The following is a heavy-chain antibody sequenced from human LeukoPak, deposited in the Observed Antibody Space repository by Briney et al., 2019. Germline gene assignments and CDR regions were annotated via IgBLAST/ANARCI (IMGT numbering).Heavy chain of an antibody. J-gene: IGHJ4*02. Sequence: PGGSLRLSCAASGFTFSSYGMHWVRQAPGKGLEWVAVISYGGSNKYYADSVKGRFTISRDNSKNMLYLQMNSLRAEDTAVYYCANHYDSSGYYFDYWGRGTLVTVSS. CDR3: ANHYDSSGYYFDY. D-gene: IGHD3-22*01. V-gene: IGHV3-30*18. CDR1: GFTFSSYG. CDR2: ISYGGSNK.